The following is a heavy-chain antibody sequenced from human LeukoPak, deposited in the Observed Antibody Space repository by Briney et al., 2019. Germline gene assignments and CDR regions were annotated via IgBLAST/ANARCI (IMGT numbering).Heavy chain of an antibody. Sequence: GRSLRLSCAASGFTFNTYTMHGVRQAPGEGLQWVALMSYDRSNEHYADSVKGRFTISRDNSKNTLYLQMTSLRLEDTAVYYCAREGSRSDDAFDIWGQGTLVTVSS. J-gene: IGHJ3*02. CDR1: GFTFNTYT. V-gene: IGHV3-30*04. CDR2: MSYDRSNE. CDR3: AREGSRSDDAFDI.